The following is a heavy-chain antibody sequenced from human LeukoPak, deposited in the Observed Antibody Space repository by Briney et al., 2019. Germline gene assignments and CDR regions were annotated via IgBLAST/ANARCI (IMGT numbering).Heavy chain of an antibody. CDR2: MNSDDGDT. CDR3: ARADPSCRDTICYPRVDF. V-gene: IGHV1-2*02. Sequence: ASVKVSCKASGYTFIDYYVHWVRQAPGQGLEWLGWMNSDDGDTSYAQKYRPRVTMTRDTSVNTAYLELRNLRSDDTAMFYCARADPSCRDTICYPRVDFWGQGTLVTVSS. D-gene: IGHD3-10*02. CDR1: GYTFIDYY. J-gene: IGHJ4*02.